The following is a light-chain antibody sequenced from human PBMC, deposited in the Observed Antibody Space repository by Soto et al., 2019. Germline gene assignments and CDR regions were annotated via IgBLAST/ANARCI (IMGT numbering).Light chain of an antibody. CDR3: QQRSNWPHT. CDR2: DAS. CDR1: QSVSSY. Sequence: EIVLTQSPATLSLSPGERATLSCRASQSVSSYLAWYQHKPGQAPRLLIYDASNRATGIPARFSGSGSGTDFTLTISSLEPEDFAVSYCQQRSNWPHTFGPGTKLEIK. J-gene: IGKJ2*01. V-gene: IGKV3-11*01.